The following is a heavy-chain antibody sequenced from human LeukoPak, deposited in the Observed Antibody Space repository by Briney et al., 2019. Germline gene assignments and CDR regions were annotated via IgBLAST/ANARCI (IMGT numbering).Heavy chain of an antibody. CDR2: IYYSGNT. CDR3: ARVPGNYDFMTGLNWFDP. Sequence: PSETLSLTCSVSGGSISNSIYYWTWIRQPPGKGLEWIGYIYYSGNTYYKPSLRSRVTISIDTSKNQFSLKLTSVTAADTAVYYCARVPGNYDFMTGLNWFDPWGQGTLVTVSS. CDR1: GGSISNSIYY. D-gene: IGHD3-9*01. V-gene: IGHV4-30-4*08. J-gene: IGHJ5*02.